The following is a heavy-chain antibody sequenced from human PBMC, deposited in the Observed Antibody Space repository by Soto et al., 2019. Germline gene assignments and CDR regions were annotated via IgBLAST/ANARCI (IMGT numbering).Heavy chain of an antibody. J-gene: IGHJ4*02. CDR1: GFTVSSNY. D-gene: IGHD2-2*01. Sequence: EVQLVESGGGLIQPGGSLRLSCAASGFTVSSNYMSWVRQAPGKGLEWVSVIYSGGSTYYADSVKGRFTISRDNSKNTLYVQMNSLRAEDTAVYYCARAVPLGYCSSTSCLYFDYWGQGTLVTVSS. CDR3: ARAVPLGYCSSTSCLYFDY. V-gene: IGHV3-53*01. CDR2: IYSGGST.